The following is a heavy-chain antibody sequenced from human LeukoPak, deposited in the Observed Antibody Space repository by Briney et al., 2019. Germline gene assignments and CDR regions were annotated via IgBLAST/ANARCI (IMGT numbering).Heavy chain of an antibody. V-gene: IGHV3-7*01. CDR2: IKQDGSEK. CDR1: GFTFSNYW. CDR3: ARDAFSRITVFGVVSDAFDI. Sequence: GGSLRLSCAVSGFTFSNYWMSWVRQAPGKGLEWVANIKQDGSEKYYVDSVKGRITISRDTAKNSLYLQMNSLRAEDTAVYYCARDAFSRITVFGVVSDAFDIWGQGTMVTVSS. D-gene: IGHD3-3*01. J-gene: IGHJ3*02.